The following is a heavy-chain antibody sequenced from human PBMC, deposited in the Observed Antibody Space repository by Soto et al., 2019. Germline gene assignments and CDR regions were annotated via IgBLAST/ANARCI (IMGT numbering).Heavy chain of an antibody. CDR2: ISGYNGDT. CDR1: GYTFTRYG. CDR3: AKNGQQPSADYGLDV. D-gene: IGHD1-1*01. Sequence: QGHLVQSGAEVKKPGTSVKVSCKASGYTFTRYGISWVRQAPGQGLEWMGWISGYNGDTNYAQNLQGRVTMTIDTSTSTAYMEMRGLTSHGSAVYYGAKNGQQPSADYGLDVWGQGTTVTVSS. V-gene: IGHV1-18*01. J-gene: IGHJ6*02.